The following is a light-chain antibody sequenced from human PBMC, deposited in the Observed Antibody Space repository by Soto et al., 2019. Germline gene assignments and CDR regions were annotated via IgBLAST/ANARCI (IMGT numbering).Light chain of an antibody. V-gene: IGLV1-40*01. CDR3: QSYDNNLSGSV. CDR1: YSNIGAGYD. CDR2: GNS. Sequence: QSVLTQPPSVSGAPGQMVTISCTGSYSNIGAGYDVHWYQQLPGTAPKLLIYGNSNRPSGVPDRFSGSKSGTSASLALTGLLAEDAADYYSQSYDNNLSGSVFGGGTKLTVL. J-gene: IGLJ2*01.